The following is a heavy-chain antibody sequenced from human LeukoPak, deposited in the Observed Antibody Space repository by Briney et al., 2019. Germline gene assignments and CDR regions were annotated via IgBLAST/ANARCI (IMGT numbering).Heavy chain of an antibody. D-gene: IGHD3-22*01. CDR3: ARDDYDSSGYYYSPPDY. Sequence: PGGSLRLSCAASGFTFDDYAMHWVRQAPGKGLEWVSGISWNSGSIGYADSVKGRFTISRDNAKNSLYLQMNSLRAEDTAVYYCARDDYDSSGYYYSPPDYWGQGTLVTVSS. CDR2: ISWNSGSI. V-gene: IGHV3-9*01. CDR1: GFTFDDYA. J-gene: IGHJ4*02.